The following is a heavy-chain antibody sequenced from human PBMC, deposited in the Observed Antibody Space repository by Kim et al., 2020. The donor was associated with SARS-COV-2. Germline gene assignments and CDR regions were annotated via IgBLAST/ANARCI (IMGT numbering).Heavy chain of an antibody. D-gene: IGHD6-19*01. CDR2: ITNNGRTI. J-gene: IGHJ4*02. Sequence: GGSLRLSCEASGFRFSDYYMSWLRQAPGKGPEWISYITNNGRTIYYADFVKGRFTVSRDNAKNSLFLVMNSLTVGDTAVYYCARDKASGWPTAYWGQGTRVTVPS. V-gene: IGHV3-11*04. CDR3: ARDKASGWPTAY. CDR1: GFRFSDYY.